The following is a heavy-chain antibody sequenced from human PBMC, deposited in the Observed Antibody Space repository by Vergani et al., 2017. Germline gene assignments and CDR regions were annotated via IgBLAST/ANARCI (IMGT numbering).Heavy chain of an antibody. V-gene: IGHV3-74*01. D-gene: IGHD3-16*01. Sequence: EVQLVESGGGLVPPGRSLRLSCAASGFTFSTYWMQWVRQAPGKGLVWVSRINPDDSTTNYADSAKGRFTISRDNAKNTLYLQMNSLRVEDTAVYYCARDNWGTPSYWGQGTLVTVSS. CDR2: INPDDSTT. CDR3: ARDNWGTPSY. CDR1: GFTFSTYW. J-gene: IGHJ4*02.